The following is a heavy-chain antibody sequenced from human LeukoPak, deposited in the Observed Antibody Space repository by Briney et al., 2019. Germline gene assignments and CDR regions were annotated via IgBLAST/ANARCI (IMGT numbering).Heavy chain of an antibody. CDR2: ISWNSGSI. Sequence: GGSLRLSCAASGFTFDDYGMHWVRQAPGKGLEWVSGISWNSGSIGYADSVKGRFTISRDNAKNSLYLQMNSLRPEDTALYYCAKDYTTMVRGVDCWGQGTLVTVSS. CDR3: AKDYTTMVRGVDC. CDR1: GFTFDDYG. V-gene: IGHV3-9*01. J-gene: IGHJ4*02. D-gene: IGHD5-18*01.